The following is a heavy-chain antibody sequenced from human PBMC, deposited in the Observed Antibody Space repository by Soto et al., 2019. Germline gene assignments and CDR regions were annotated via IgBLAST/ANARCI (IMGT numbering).Heavy chain of an antibody. CDR1: GFTFSSYA. D-gene: IGHD2-15*01. Sequence: GSLRLSCAASGFTFSSYAMSWVRQAPGKGLEWVSAISGSGGSTYYADSVKGRFTISRDNSKNTLYLQMNSLRAEDTAVYYCAKGEYCSGGSCYLNNWFDPWGQGTLVTVSS. J-gene: IGHJ5*02. V-gene: IGHV3-23*01. CDR3: AKGEYCSGGSCYLNNWFDP. CDR2: ISGSGGST.